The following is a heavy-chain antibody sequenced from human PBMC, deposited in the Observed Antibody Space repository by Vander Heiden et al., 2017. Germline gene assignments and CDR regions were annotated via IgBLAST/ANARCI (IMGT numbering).Heavy chain of an antibody. Sequence: QVQLQESGPGLVKPSDTLSLTCAVSGYSISSNYWWGWIRQPPGKGLEWIGYSYHSGSTDYNPSLKSRVTMSVDTSKNQFSLKLSSVTAVDTAVYYCARYDGSTTGGWLDPWGQGTLVTVSS. J-gene: IGHJ5*02. D-gene: IGHD3-22*01. CDR1: GYSISSNYW. CDR3: ARYDGSTTGGWLDP. CDR2: SYHSGST. V-gene: IGHV4-28*01.